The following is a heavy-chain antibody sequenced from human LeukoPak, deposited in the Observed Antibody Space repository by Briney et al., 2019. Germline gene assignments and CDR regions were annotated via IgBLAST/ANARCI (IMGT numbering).Heavy chain of an antibody. D-gene: IGHD3-16*01. CDR2: IYYSGST. Sequence: PSETLSLTCTVSGGSISSSSYYWGWIRQPPGKGLEWIGSIYYSGSTYYNPSLKSRVTISVDTSKNQFSLKLSSVTAADTAVYYCARDLGQGVLSLDYWGQGTLVTVSS. V-gene: IGHV4-39*07. CDR3: ARDLGQGVLSLDY. J-gene: IGHJ4*02. CDR1: GGSISSSSYY.